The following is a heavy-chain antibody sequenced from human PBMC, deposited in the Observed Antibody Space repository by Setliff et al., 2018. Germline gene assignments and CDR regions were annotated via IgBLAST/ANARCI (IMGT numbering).Heavy chain of an antibody. Sequence: PGESLKISCKGSGYNFASYWIAWVRQMPGKGLEWIGIIYPDDSDTRYSPSFQGQVTISADKSISTAYLQWSSLKASDTAMYYCARQIGSSLSHFYYMDVWGKGTTVTVSS. CDR1: GYNFASYW. J-gene: IGHJ6*03. D-gene: IGHD6-19*01. V-gene: IGHV5-51*01. CDR2: IYPDDSDT. CDR3: ARQIGSSLSHFYYMDV.